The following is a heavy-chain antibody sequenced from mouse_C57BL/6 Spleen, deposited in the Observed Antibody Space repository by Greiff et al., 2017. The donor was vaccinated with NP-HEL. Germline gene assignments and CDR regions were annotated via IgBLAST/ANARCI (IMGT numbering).Heavy chain of an antibody. CDR3: ARRTLYYYGSSKWYFDV. J-gene: IGHJ1*03. CDR2: IYPNSGGT. D-gene: IGHD1-1*01. CDR1: GYTFTSYW. Sequence: QVQLQQPGAELVKPGASVKLSCKASGYTFTSYWMHWVKQRPGRGLEWIGRIYPNSGGTKYNEKFKSKATLTVDKPSSAAYMQLSSLTSEDSAVYYCARRTLYYYGSSKWYFDVWGTGTTVTVSS. V-gene: IGHV1-72*01.